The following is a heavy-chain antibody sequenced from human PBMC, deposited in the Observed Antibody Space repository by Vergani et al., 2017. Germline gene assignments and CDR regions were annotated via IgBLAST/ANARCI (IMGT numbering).Heavy chain of an antibody. CDR2: ISGSGGST. J-gene: IGHJ6*02. D-gene: IGHD5-24*01. CDR1: GFTFSSYA. V-gene: IGHV3-23*01. CDR3: ARDGDDGGYKDYYYYYGMDV. Sequence: EVQLLESGGGLVQPGGSLRLSCAASGFTFSSYAMSWVRQAPGKGLEWVSAISGSGGSTYYADSVKGRFTISRDNSKNTLYLQMNSLRAEDTAVYYCARDGDDGGYKDYYYYYGMDVWGQGP.